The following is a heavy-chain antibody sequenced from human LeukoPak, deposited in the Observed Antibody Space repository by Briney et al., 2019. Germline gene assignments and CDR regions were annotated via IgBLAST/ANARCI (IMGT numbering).Heavy chain of an antibody. CDR2: MNPNSGNT. Sequence: ASVKVSCKASGYTFTSYDINWARQATGQGLEWMGWMNPNSGNTGYAQKFQGRVTMTRNTSISTAYMELSSLRSEDTAVYYCARARIAARKVASLGYWGQGTLVTVSS. V-gene: IGHV1-8*01. CDR1: GYTFTSYD. D-gene: IGHD6-6*01. CDR3: ARARIAARKVASLGY. J-gene: IGHJ4*02.